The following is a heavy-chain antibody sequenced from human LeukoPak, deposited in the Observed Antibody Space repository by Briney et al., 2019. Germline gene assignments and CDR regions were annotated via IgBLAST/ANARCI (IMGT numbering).Heavy chain of an antibody. CDR3: ARLEDYDRDAFDI. CDR2: IYYSGST. Sequence: SETLSLTCTLSGGSISSYYWSWIRQPPGKGLEWIGYIYYSGSTNYNPSLKSRVTISVDTYKNQFSLKLSSVTPADTAVHYCARLEDYDRDAFDIWGQGTMVTVSS. D-gene: IGHD3-22*01. CDR1: GGSISSYY. J-gene: IGHJ3*02. V-gene: IGHV4-59*08.